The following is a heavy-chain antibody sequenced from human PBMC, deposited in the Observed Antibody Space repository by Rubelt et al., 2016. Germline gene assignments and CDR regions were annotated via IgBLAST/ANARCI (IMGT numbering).Heavy chain of an antibody. V-gene: IGHV3-23*01. D-gene: IGHD6-19*01. CDR1: TFSSYA. Sequence: TFSSYAMSWVRQAPGKGLEWVSAISGSGGSTYYADSVKGRFTISRDNSKNTLYLQMNSLRAEDTAVYYCARDSEVIAVAGTAFDIWGQGQWSPSLQ. CDR2: ISGSGGST. CDR3: ARDSEVIAVAGTAFDI. J-gene: IGHJ3*02.